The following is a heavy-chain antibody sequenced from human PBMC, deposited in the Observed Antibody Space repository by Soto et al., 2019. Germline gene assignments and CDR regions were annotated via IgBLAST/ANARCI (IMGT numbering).Heavy chain of an antibody. CDR2: IRNKGNSYTT. V-gene: IGHV3-72*01. CDR3: TRGPNFRYLVTTWDS. D-gene: IGHD4-17*01. Sequence: EVQLVESGGGLVQHGGSLRLSCVASGFTFSDHYMDWVRQTPGTGLEWVGRIRNKGNSYTTVYAAPVKDRFTISRDDSKNSLYLQMNSLKAADTAGYYGTRGPNFRYLVTTWDSWGQGTLVTVSS. J-gene: IGHJ5*01. CDR1: GFTFSDHY.